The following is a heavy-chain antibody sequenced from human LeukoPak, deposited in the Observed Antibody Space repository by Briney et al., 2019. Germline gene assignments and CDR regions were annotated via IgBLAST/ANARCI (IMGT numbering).Heavy chain of an antibody. D-gene: IGHD6-6*01. CDR3: ARGYRSAARRLLPMDV. CDR2: ISSSGSTI. J-gene: IGHJ6*03. Sequence: RXSCAASGFTFSSYEMNWVRQAPGKGLEWVSYISSSGSTIYYADSVKGRFTISRDNAKNSLYLQMNSLRAEDTAVYYCARGYRSAARRLLPMDVWGKGTTVTVSS. V-gene: IGHV3-48*03. CDR1: GFTFSSYE.